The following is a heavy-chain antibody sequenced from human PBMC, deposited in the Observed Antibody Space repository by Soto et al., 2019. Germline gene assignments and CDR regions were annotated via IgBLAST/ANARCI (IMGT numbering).Heavy chain of an antibody. D-gene: IGHD6-25*01. CDR1: GGSINSYF. CDR3: ARSSTGYRFDP. CDR2: IYYSGST. J-gene: IGHJ5*02. Sequence: LSLTCTVSGGSINSYFWTWIRQPPGKGLEWIGYIYYSGSTNYNPSLKSRVTISLDMSKNQFSLKLNSVTAADTAVYYCARSSTGYRFDPWGQGILVTVSS. V-gene: IGHV4-59*01.